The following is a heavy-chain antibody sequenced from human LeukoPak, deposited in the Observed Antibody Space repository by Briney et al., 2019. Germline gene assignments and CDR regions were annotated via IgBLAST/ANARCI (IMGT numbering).Heavy chain of an antibody. V-gene: IGHV4-34*01. Sequence: SETLSLTCAVCGGSFSGYYWSWIRQPPGKGLEWIGEINHSGSTNYNPSLKSRVTISVDTSKNQFSLKLSSVTAADTAVYYCAREDVVVVAAGYYFDYWGQGTLVTVSS. CDR3: AREDVVVVAAGYYFDY. D-gene: IGHD2-15*01. J-gene: IGHJ4*02. CDR2: INHSGST. CDR1: GGSFSGYY.